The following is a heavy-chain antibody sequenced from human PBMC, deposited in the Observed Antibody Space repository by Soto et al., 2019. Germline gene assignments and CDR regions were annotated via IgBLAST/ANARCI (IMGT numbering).Heavy chain of an antibody. Sequence: PGGSMRLSCAASGFTFNSYAMSWVRQAPGKGLEWVSAISGSGGSTYYADSVKGRFTISRDNSKNTLYLQMNSLRAEDTAVYYCAKDSVQLWLNYFDYWGQRTLVTVSS. CDR2: ISGSGGST. CDR3: AKDSVQLWLNYFDY. J-gene: IGHJ4*02. V-gene: IGHV3-23*01. D-gene: IGHD5-18*01. CDR1: GFTFNSYA.